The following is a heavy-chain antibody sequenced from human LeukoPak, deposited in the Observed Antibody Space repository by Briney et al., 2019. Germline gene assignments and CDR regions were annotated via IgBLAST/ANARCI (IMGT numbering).Heavy chain of an antibody. V-gene: IGHV3-23*01. CDR1: GFTFSSFA. D-gene: IGHD3-10*01. J-gene: IGHJ4*02. CDR3: ARDSNGSGSYYNEYYFDY. CDR2: ISESGSGT. Sequence: EGSLRLSCAASGFTFSSFAMSWVRQAPGKGLEWVSSISESGSGTYYADSVKGRFTISRDNSKNTLYLQMNSLRAEDTAVYYCARDSNGSGSYYNEYYFDYWGQGTLVTVSS.